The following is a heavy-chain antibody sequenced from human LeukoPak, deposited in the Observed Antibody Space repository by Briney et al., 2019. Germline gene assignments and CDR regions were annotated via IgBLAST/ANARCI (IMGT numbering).Heavy chain of an antibody. Sequence: HGEPLKISCKGSGYSFTSYWIGWVRQMPGKGLEWMGIIYPGDSDTRYSPAFQGQVTISADKSISTAYLQWSSLKASDTAMYYCARRYSSSWTFDYWGQGTLVTVSS. V-gene: IGHV5-51*01. CDR1: GYSFTSYW. CDR3: ARRYSSSWTFDY. CDR2: IYPGDSDT. J-gene: IGHJ4*02. D-gene: IGHD6-13*01.